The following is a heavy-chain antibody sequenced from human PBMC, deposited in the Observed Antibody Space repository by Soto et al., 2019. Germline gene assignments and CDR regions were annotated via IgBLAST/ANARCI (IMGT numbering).Heavy chain of an antibody. CDR1: GSSLSTSGVG. V-gene: IGHV2-5*02. D-gene: IGHD4-17*01. J-gene: IGHJ5*02. CDR2: IYWDDDK. Sequence: SGPTLVNPTQTLTLTCTFSGSSLSTSGVGVGWIRQPPGKALEWLALIYWDDDKRYSPSLKSRLTITKDTSKNQVVLTMTNMDPVDTATYYCAPASSPYGDYWSAWFDPWGQGTLVTVSS. CDR3: APASSPYGDYWSAWFDP.